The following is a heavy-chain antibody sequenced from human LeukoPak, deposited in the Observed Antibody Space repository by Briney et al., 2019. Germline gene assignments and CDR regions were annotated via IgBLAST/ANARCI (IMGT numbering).Heavy chain of an antibody. D-gene: IGHD3-3*01. CDR2: IYYSGST. V-gene: IGHV4-39*07. CDR3: ARGNRPSVLRFLEWHRPPRNYYYMDV. Sequence: SETLSLTCTVSGGSISSSSYYWGWIRQPPGKGLEWIGSIYYSGSTYYNPSLKSRVTISVDTSKNQFSLKLSSVTAADTAVYYCARGNRPSVLRFLEWHRPPRNYYYMDVWGKGTTVTVSS. CDR1: GGSISSSSYY. J-gene: IGHJ6*03.